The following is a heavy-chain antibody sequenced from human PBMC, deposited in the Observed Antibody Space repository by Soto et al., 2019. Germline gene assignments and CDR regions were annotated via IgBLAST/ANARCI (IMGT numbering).Heavy chain of an antibody. V-gene: IGHV3-30*18. CDR2: ISYDGSNK. J-gene: IGHJ5*02. Sequence: GGSLRLSCAASGFTFSSYGMHWVRQAPGKGLEWVAVISYDGSNKYYADSVKGRFTISRDNSKNTLYLQMNSLRAEDTAMYYCAKDVGGYSYGPHFNWFDPWGQGTLVTVSS. CDR3: AKDVGGYSYGPHFNWFDP. D-gene: IGHD5-18*01. CDR1: GFTFSSYG.